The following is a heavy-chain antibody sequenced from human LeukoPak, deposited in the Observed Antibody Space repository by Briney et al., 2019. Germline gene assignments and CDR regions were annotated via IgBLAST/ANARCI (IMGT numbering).Heavy chain of an antibody. CDR1: GFTFSSYS. CDR2: ISSSSSYI. D-gene: IGHD4-17*01. J-gene: IGHJ6*02. CDR3: ARDTADYVAHYYYYYGMDV. Sequence: GGSLRLSCAASGFTFSSYSMNWVRQAPGKGLEWVSSISSSSSYIYYADSVKGRFTISRDNAKSSLYLQMNSLRAEDTAVYYCARDTADYVAHYYYYYGMDVWGQGTTVTVSS. V-gene: IGHV3-21*01.